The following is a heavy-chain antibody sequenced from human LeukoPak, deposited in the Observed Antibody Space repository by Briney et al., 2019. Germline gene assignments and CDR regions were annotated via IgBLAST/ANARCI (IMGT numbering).Heavy chain of an antibody. V-gene: IGHV3-30*04. J-gene: IGHJ4*02. CDR2: IAFDDTDR. CDR3: TSSDDYGDY. CDR1: GFIFGDYA. Sequence: PGGSLRLSCAASGFIFGDYAMHWVRQAPGKGLEWVAAIAFDDTDRYYIDSVKGRFTISRDDSKNTLYLHMTSLRAEDTAVYYCTSSDDYGDYSGQGTLVTVSP.